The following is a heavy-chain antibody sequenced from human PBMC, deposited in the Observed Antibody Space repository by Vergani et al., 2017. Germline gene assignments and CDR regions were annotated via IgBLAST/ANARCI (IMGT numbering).Heavy chain of an antibody. D-gene: IGHD2-2*01. CDR3: ASLLGDCTRTSCLDDY. CDR1: GFTFTTYS. Sequence: EVQLVESGGVLVRPGGSLRLSCAASGFTFTTYSMNWVRQAPGKGLEWVSYISSGSSGTIYYADSVKGRFTISRDNAKNSLYLQMNSLRAEDTAVYYCASLLGDCTRTSCLDDYWGQGTLVTVSS. J-gene: IGHJ4*02. CDR2: ISSGSSGTI. V-gene: IGHV3-48*01.